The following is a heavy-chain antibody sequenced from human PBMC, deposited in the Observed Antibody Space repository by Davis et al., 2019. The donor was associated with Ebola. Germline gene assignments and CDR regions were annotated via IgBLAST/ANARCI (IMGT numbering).Heavy chain of an antibody. J-gene: IGHJ4*02. D-gene: IGHD6-13*01. CDR1: GDSVSSKSAA. CDR3: ARGRSWPLDS. V-gene: IGHV6-1*01. CDR2: TYYRSKWYN. Sequence: MPSETLSLTCGISGDSVSSKSAAWSWIRQSPSRGLEWLGRTYYRSKWYNDYAVFVKSRITINPDTSKNQFSLQLNSVTPEDTAVYYCARGRSWPLDSWGQGTLVTVSS.